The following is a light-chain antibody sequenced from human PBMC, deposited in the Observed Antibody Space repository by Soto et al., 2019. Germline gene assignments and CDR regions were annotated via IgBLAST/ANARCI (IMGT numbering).Light chain of an antibody. CDR1: SSDVGGYNY. CDR2: DVS. Sequence: QSVLTQPASVSGSPGQSITISCTGTSSDVGGYNYVSWYQQYPGKAPKLKIYDVSNRPSGVSNRFSGSKSGNTASLTISGLQAEDEADYYCSSYTSSSTVVFGGGTKLTVL. V-gene: IGLV2-14*01. CDR3: SSYTSSSTVV. J-gene: IGLJ2*01.